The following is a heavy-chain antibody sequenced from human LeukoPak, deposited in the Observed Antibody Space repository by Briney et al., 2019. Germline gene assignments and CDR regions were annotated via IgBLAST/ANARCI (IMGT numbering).Heavy chain of an antibody. Sequence: GASVKVSCKASGGTFSSYAISWVRQAPGQGLEWMGGIIPIFGTANYAQKFQGRVTITADESTSTVYMELSSLRSEDTAVYYCARDKRFLEWSRYYYYYMDVWGKGTTVTVSS. V-gene: IGHV1-69*13. CDR2: IIPIFGTA. CDR3: ARDKRFLEWSRYYYYYMDV. D-gene: IGHD3-3*01. CDR1: GGTFSSYA. J-gene: IGHJ6*03.